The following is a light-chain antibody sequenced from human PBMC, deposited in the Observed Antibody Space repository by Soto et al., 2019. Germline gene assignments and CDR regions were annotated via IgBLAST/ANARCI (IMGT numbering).Light chain of an antibody. V-gene: IGKV3-20*01. CDR1: QGVSSSY. CDR3: QQDNNWPSIT. Sequence: EMVLTQSPGTLSLSPGERATLSCRASQGVSSSYLAWYQQKPGQAPRLLIYATSSRATAIPDRFSGSASGTDFTLTISRLEPEDFAVYYCQQDNNWPSITFGQGTRLEIK. CDR2: ATS. J-gene: IGKJ5*01.